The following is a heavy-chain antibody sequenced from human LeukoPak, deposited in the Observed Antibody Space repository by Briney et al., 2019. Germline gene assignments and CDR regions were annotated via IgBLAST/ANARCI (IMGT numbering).Heavy chain of an antibody. D-gene: IGHD2-21*02. CDR2: ISSNGSST. CDR1: GFTFSSYA. J-gene: IGHJ4*02. V-gene: IGHV3-64D*06. CDR3: VKDPVPRFVVTAPGAL. Sequence: GGSLRLSCSASGFTFSSYAMHWVRQAPGKGLEYVSAISSNGSSTYYADSVKGRFTISRDNSKNTLYLQMSSLRAEDTAVYYCVKDPVPRFVVTAPGALWGQGTLVTVSS.